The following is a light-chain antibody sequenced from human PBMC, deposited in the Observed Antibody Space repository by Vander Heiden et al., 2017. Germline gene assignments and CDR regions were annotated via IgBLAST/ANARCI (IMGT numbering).Light chain of an antibody. J-gene: IGLJ3*02. CDR1: SSNIGSNT. CDR3: AAWDDSLNGPV. Sequence: LPHPPPAPGTPGQRVTISCSGSSSNIGSNTVNWYQQFPKTAPKLLIYSNNQRPSGVPDRFSGSKSGTSASLAISGLQSEDEADYYCAAWDDSLNGPVFGGGTKLTVL. CDR2: SNN. V-gene: IGLV1-44*01.